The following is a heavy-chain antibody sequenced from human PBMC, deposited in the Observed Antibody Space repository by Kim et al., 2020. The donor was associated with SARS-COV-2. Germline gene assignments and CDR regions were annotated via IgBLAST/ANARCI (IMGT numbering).Heavy chain of an antibody. D-gene: IGHD3-16*01. CDR2: IYSSGST. CDR1: GGSISSRGHY. CDR3: ARLTAGYFSYYFINV. V-gene: IGHV4-31*03. J-gene: IGHJ6*03. Sequence: SETLSLTCTVSGGSISSRGHYWSWIRQLPGKGLESIGYIYSSGSTYYDPSLISRVSISVDTSKNQFSLKLSSVTAADTAVYYCARLTAGYFSYYFINVGG.